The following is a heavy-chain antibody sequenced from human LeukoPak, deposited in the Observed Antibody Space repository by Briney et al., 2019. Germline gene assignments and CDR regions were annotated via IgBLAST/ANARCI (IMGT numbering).Heavy chain of an antibody. CDR1: GFTFSTYA. Sequence: QSGGSLRLSCTSSGFTFSTYAMTWVRQAPGKGLEWVSSIGGSGSITSYADTVKGRFTTSRDNSKNTLYLQMNSLRAEDAALYYCAKSIRPFDTSSWYVLFDYWGQGTLVTVSS. D-gene: IGHD6-13*01. J-gene: IGHJ4*02. CDR2: IGGSGSIT. V-gene: IGHV3-23*01. CDR3: AKSIRPFDTSSWYVLFDY.